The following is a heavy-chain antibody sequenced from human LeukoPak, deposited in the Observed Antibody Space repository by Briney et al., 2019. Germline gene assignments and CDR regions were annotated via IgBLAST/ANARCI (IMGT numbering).Heavy chain of an antibody. CDR1: GFTFSSYS. J-gene: IGHJ4*02. Sequence: GGSLRLSCAASGFTFSSYSMNWVRQAPGKGLEWVSAISGSGGSTYYADSVKGRFTISRDNSKNTLYLQMNSLRAEDTAVYYCAKFPSALYSSSCVDYWGQGTLVTVSS. CDR3: AKFPSALYSSSCVDY. CDR2: ISGSGGST. V-gene: IGHV3-23*01. D-gene: IGHD6-13*01.